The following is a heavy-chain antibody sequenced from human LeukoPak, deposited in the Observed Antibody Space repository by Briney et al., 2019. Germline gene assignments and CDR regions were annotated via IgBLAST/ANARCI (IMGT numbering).Heavy chain of an antibody. J-gene: IGHJ6*02. CDR3: AVVPAAILGYYYYGMDV. D-gene: IGHD2-2*02. CDR1: GFTFSSYA. Sequence: SGGSLRLSCAASGFTFSSYAMSWVRQAPGKGLEWVSAISGSGGSTYYADSVKGRFTISRDNSKNTLYLQMNSLRAEDTAVYYCAVVPAAILGYYYYGMDVWGQGTTVTVSS. V-gene: IGHV3-23*01. CDR2: ISGSGGST.